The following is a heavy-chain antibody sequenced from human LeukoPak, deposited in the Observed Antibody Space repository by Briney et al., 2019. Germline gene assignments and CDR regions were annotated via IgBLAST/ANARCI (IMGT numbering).Heavy chain of an antibody. V-gene: IGHV3-53*01. CDR1: GFTVSSNY. CDR2: IYSGGST. CDR3: ARTHSSGYYRGFDY. D-gene: IGHD3-22*01. Sequence: GGSLRLSCAASGFTVSSNYMSWVRQAPGKGLEWVSVIYSGGSTYYADSVKGRFTISRDNSKNTLYLQMNSLRAEDTAVYYCARTHSSGYYRGFDYWGQGTLVAVSS. J-gene: IGHJ4*02.